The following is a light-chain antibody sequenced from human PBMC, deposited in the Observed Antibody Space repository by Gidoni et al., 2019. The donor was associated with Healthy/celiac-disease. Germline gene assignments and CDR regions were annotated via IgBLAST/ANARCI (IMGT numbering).Light chain of an antibody. Sequence: IVLTQSPATLSLSPGESATLSCRASQSVSSYLAWYQQKPGQAPRLLIYDAPNRATGIPARFSGSGSWTDFTLTISSLEPEDFAVYYCQQRSNWPPMYTFGQGTKLEIK. CDR2: DAP. CDR3: QQRSNWPPMYT. J-gene: IGKJ2*01. V-gene: IGKV3-11*01. CDR1: QSVSSY.